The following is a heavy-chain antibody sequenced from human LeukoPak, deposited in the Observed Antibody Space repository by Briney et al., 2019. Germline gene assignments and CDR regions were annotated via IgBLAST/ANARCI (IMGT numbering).Heavy chain of an antibody. CDR1: GGSISSYY. V-gene: IGHV4-39*02. Sequence: ASETLSLTCTVSGGSISSYYWGWIRQPPGQGLEWLGTIDYSGTTYHSPSLKSRVTISIDTSKNHFSLKLNSVTAADTAVYYCTRDSGSWTVDYWGQGTLVTVSS. J-gene: IGHJ4*02. CDR2: IDYSGTT. D-gene: IGHD1-26*01. CDR3: TRDSGSWTVDY.